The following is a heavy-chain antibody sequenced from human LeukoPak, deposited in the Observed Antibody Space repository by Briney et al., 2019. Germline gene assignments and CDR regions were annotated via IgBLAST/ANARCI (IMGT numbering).Heavy chain of an antibody. J-gene: IGHJ4*02. CDR3: ARDNFDWRPLDC. CDR2: INHDGSEK. V-gene: IGHV3-7*03. Sequence: SGGSLRLSCAGSGFTLSSNWRTWVGQTPGKGWEGVASINHDGSEKNYVDSVNGRFTLSRDNAKNSLYVEMNNLRGEDTAVYYCARDNFDWRPLDCWGQGTLVTVSS. CDR1: GFTLSSNW. D-gene: IGHD3-9*01.